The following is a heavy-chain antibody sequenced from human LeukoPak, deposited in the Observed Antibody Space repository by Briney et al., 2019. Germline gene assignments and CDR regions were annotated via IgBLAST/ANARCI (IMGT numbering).Heavy chain of an antibody. CDR3: ARASWRQLWLLDY. D-gene: IGHD5-18*01. V-gene: IGHV4-39*01. CDR1: GDSFSSSPYY. Sequence: PSETLSLTCTVSGDSFSSSPYYWGWIRQPPGKGLEWIGTIYHSGSTHYNPSLKSRATISVDTSKNQFSLKLSSVTAAGTAVYFCARASWRQLWLLDYWGQGTLVTVSS. CDR2: IYHSGST. J-gene: IGHJ4*02.